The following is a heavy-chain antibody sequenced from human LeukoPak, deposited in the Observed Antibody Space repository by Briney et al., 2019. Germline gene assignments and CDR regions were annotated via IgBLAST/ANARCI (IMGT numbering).Heavy chain of an antibody. J-gene: IGHJ4*02. Sequence: SETLSLTCTVSGGSISSYYWNWIRQPPGKGLEWIGCSHYSGSTNYNPSLKSRVTISVDTSKNQFSLKLSSVTAADTAVYYCARHRSYGFWTYYFDHWGQGTLVTVSS. CDR2: SHYSGST. V-gene: IGHV4-59*01. D-gene: IGHD3-3*01. CDR1: GGSISSYY. CDR3: ARHRSYGFWTYYFDH.